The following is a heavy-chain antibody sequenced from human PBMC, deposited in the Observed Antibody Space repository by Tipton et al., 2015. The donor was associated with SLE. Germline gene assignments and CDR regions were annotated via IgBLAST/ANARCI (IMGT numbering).Heavy chain of an antibody. V-gene: IGHV4-59*12. CDR3: ARRSVTPYFDY. Sequence: TLSLTCPVSGGSISSYYWSWIRQPPGKGLEWIGYIFYTGRTSYNPSLKSRVTISVDLSNRNFLLKLNSVTAADSAVYYCARRSVTPYFDYWGQGTLVAVSS. CDR2: IFYTGRT. J-gene: IGHJ4*02. CDR1: GGSISSYY.